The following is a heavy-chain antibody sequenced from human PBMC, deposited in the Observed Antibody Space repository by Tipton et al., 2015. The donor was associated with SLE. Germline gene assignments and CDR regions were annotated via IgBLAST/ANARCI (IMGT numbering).Heavy chain of an antibody. Sequence: TLSLTCTVSGGSISSGSYYWTWIRQPAGKGLEWIGRIYTSGSTNYNPSLKSRVTISVDTSKNQFSLNLSSVTAADTAVYYCARAPNRPSYYYDSRGYIDAFDIWGQGTMVTVSS. CDR2: IYTSGST. CDR3: ARAPNRPSYYYDSRGYIDAFDI. CDR1: GGSISSGSYY. J-gene: IGHJ3*02. V-gene: IGHV4-61*02. D-gene: IGHD3-22*01.